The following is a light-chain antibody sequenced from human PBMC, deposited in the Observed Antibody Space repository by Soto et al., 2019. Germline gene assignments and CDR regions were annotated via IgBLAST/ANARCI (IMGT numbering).Light chain of an antibody. V-gene: IGLV1-40*01. CDR2: GNS. CDR1: SSNIGAGYD. Sequence: QSVLAQPPSVSGAPGQKVTISCTGSSSNIGAGYDLHWYQQLPGTAPKLLLYGNSNRPSGVPDRFSGSKSGTSASLAITGLQAEDEADYYCQSYDSSLSAYVIGTGTKVTVL. J-gene: IGLJ1*01. CDR3: QSYDSSLSAYV.